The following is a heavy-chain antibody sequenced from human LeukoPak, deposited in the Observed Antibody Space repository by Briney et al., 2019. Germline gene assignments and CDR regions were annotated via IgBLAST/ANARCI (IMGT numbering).Heavy chain of an antibody. Sequence: PGGSLRLCCAASGFTFRSFEMNWVRQAPGKGLEWLSYIGTSGSPIYYADSVKGRFTISRDNARNSLCLQMNSLRVEDTAVYYCASFYESSGRDYWGQGTLVTVSS. D-gene: IGHD3-22*01. CDR1: GFTFRSFE. J-gene: IGHJ4*02. CDR3: ASFYESSGRDY. CDR2: IGTSGSPI. V-gene: IGHV3-48*03.